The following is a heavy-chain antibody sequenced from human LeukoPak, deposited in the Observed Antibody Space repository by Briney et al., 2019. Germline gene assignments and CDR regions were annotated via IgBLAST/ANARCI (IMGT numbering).Heavy chain of an antibody. J-gene: IGHJ3*02. CDR1: GFTFDDYA. Sequence: GGSLRLSCAASGFTFDDYAMHWVRQAPGEGLEWVSGISWNSGSIGYADSVKGRFTISRDNAKNSLYLQMNRLRAEDTALYYCAKDISPGVYCYDSTFHDAFDIWGQGTMVTVSS. V-gene: IGHV3-9*01. CDR3: AKDISPGVYCYDSTFHDAFDI. D-gene: IGHD3-22*01. CDR2: ISWNSGSI.